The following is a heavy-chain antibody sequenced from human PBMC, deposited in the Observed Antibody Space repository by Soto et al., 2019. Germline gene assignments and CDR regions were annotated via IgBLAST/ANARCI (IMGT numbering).Heavy chain of an antibody. D-gene: IGHD5-18*01. Sequence: PSETLSLTCTVSGGSISIYYWNWIRQPPGKGLEWIGYIYFNGSTNYNPSLKSRVTMSLDTSKKQFSLKINSVTAADTAVYYCARTLYSYGPRFDYWGQGTLVTVSS. V-gene: IGHV4-59*08. CDR2: IYFNGST. CDR3: ARTLYSYGPRFDY. J-gene: IGHJ4*02. CDR1: GGSISIYY.